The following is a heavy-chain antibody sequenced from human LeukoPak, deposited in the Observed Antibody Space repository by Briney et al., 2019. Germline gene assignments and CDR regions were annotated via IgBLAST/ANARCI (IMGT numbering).Heavy chain of an antibody. V-gene: IGHV3-23*01. J-gene: IGHJ4*02. CDR3: AKEYTGTFSPFPSYFDN. CDR2: ISGSGRNT. D-gene: IGHD1-26*01. Sequence: PGGSLRLSCAASGFTFDDYGMTWVRQAPGKGLEWVSGISGSGRNTYYADSVKGRFTISRGNSQNTLYLQMNSLRAEDTAVYYCAKEYTGTFSPFPSYFDNWGQGTLVTVSS. CDR1: GFTFDDYG.